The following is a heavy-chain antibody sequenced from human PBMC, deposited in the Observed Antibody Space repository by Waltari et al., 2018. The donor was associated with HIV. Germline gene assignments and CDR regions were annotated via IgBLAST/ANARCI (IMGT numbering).Heavy chain of an antibody. Sequence: EVQLVESGGGLVKPGGSLRLSCAASGFTFSSYNMNWVRQAPGKGLAWVSFISSSSSYIYYADSVKGRFTISRDNSKNSLNLQMNSLRAEDTAVYYCARDSLRGIGADGNWFDPWGQGTLVTVSS. CDR1: GFTFSSYN. J-gene: IGHJ5*02. V-gene: IGHV3-21*01. D-gene: IGHD6-13*01. CDR3: ARDSLRGIGADGNWFDP. CDR2: ISSSSSYI.